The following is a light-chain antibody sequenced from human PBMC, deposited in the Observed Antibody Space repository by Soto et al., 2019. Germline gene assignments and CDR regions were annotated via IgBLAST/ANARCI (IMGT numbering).Light chain of an antibody. CDR2: DVT. V-gene: IGLV2-14*03. CDR3: SSYSSSTTHVV. J-gene: IGLJ2*01. Sequence: QSALTQPASVSGSPGRSVTNSCTGTSTDVGDFNYVSWYQHLPGRAPKLIIYDVTNRPSGISYRFSASKSGRTASLTISGLQAEDEADYYCSSYSSSTTHVVFGGGTKVTVL. CDR1: STDVGDFNY.